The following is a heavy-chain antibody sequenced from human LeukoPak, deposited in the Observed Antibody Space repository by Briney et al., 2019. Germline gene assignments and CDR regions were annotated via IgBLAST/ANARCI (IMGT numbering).Heavy chain of an antibody. D-gene: IGHD2-15*01. CDR2: ISGSGGST. Sequence: PGGSLRLSCAAAGFTFSNYAMTWVRQAPGRGLEWVSSISGSGGSTYYADSVKGRFTISRDNSKNTLYLQMYSLRAEDTAVYYCAKASFVGYYYYMDVWGKGTTVTVSS. CDR1: GFTFSNYA. CDR3: AKASFVGYYYYMDV. J-gene: IGHJ6*03. V-gene: IGHV3-23*01.